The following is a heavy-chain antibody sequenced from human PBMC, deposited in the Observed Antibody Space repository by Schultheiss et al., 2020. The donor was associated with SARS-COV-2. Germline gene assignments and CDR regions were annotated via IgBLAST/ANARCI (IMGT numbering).Heavy chain of an antibody. D-gene: IGHD4-23*01. CDR2: ISYDGSNK. CDR1: GFTFSSYG. Sequence: GESLKISCAASGFTFSSYGMHWVRQAPGKGLEWVAVISYDGSNKYYADSVKGRFTISRDNSKNTLYLQMNSLRAEDTAVYYCARGYVRWYAYFDYWGQGTLVTVAS. V-gene: IGHV3-30*03. CDR3: ARGYVRWYAYFDY. J-gene: IGHJ4*02.